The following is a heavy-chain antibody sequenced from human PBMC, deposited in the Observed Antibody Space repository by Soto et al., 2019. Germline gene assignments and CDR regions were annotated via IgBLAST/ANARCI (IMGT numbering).Heavy chain of an antibody. D-gene: IGHD1-26*01. J-gene: IGHJ4*02. Sequence: QVQLVQSGAEVKKPGSSVTVSCKASGGTFSSYTISWVRQAPGQGLEWMAGISPIFGTPIYAQKVQDRVTITADDSTMTAYMEMNSLTSEDTGVYYCARVVVGSRLSLDYWGQGTLVTISS. CDR3: ARVVVGSRLSLDY. CDR1: GGTFSSYT. V-gene: IGHV1-69*01. CDR2: ISPIFGTP.